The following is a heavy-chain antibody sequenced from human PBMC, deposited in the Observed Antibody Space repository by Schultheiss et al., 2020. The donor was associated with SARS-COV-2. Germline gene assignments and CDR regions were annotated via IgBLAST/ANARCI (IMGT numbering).Heavy chain of an antibody. J-gene: IGHJ6*02. Sequence: SGPTLVKPTQTLTLTCTFSGFSLSTSGVGVGWIRQPPGKALEWLALIDWEDDKYYSTSLKTRLTISKDTSKNQVVLTMTNMDPVDTATYYCARISGSSTRYYYYGMDVWGQGTTVTVSS. CDR3: ARISGSSTRYYYYGMDV. D-gene: IGHD2-2*01. V-gene: IGHV2-70*01. CDR2: IDWEDDK. CDR1: GFSLSTSGVG.